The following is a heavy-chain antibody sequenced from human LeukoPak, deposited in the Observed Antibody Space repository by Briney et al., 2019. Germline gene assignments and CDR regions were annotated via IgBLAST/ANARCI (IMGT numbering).Heavy chain of an antibody. CDR3: ARFARRGSYIDY. Sequence: PSETLSLTCTVSGGSISSYYWSWIRQPPGKGLEWIGYIYYSGSTNYNPSLKSRVTISVDTSKNQFSLKLSSVTAADTAVYYCARFARRGSYIDYWGQGTLVTVSS. CDR1: GGSISSYY. V-gene: IGHV4-59*01. J-gene: IGHJ4*02. D-gene: IGHD1-26*01. CDR2: IYYSGST.